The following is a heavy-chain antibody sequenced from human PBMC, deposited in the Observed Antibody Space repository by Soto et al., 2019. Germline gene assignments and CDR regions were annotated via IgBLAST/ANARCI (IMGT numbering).Heavy chain of an antibody. J-gene: IGHJ4*02. CDR2: INDDESSI. D-gene: IGHD5-12*01. Sequence: PGGSLRLSCAASGFTFSGYWMHWVRQDPGKGLMWVARINDDESSITYADSVRGRFTISRDNAKNTLYLQMNSLRAEDTAIYYFTRGVQGGGWLHPDYWGEGTLVPVSS. V-gene: IGHV3-74*01. CDR3: TRGVQGGGWLHPDY. CDR1: GFTFSGYW.